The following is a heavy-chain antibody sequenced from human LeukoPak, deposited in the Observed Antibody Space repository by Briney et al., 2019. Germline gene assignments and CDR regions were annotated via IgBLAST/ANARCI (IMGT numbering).Heavy chain of an antibody. CDR2: IWYDGSDK. Sequence: GGSLRLSCAASGFTFRAYGMHWVRQAPGKGLDWVAAIWYDGSDKYYADSVKGRFTISRDNSKNTLYLQMNSLRAEDTAVYYCARDRPGGNAESLLAYWGLGTLVTVSS. CDR1: GFTFRAYG. CDR3: ARDRPGGNAESLLAY. J-gene: IGHJ4*02. D-gene: IGHD4-23*01. V-gene: IGHV3-33*01.